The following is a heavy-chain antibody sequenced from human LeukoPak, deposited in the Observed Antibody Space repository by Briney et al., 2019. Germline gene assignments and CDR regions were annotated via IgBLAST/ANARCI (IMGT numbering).Heavy chain of an antibody. CDR1: GGSISGYY. J-gene: IGHJ4*02. D-gene: IGHD3-3*01. CDR3: ARTAAGLFGVVDY. CDR2: IYYSGSGST. V-gene: IGHV4-59*01. Sequence: SETPSLTCTVSGGSISGYYWSWIRQPPGKGLEWIGYIYYSGSGSTNYNPSLKSRVTISVDTSKNQFSLKLSSVTAADTAVYYCARTAAGLFGVVDYWGQGTLVTVSS.